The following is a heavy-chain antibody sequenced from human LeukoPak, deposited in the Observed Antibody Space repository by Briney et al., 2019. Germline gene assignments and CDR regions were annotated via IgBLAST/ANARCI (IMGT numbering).Heavy chain of an antibody. Sequence: GESLKISCAGSGYSFTSYWIGWVRQMSEKGLEWMGIIYPSDSDTRYNPSFQGQVIISADKSTNTAHLQWSSLKASDTAIYYCARLRYCSGGSCHPDYWGQGALVTVSS. J-gene: IGHJ4*02. CDR1: GYSFTSYW. CDR2: IYPSDSDT. D-gene: IGHD2-15*01. CDR3: ARLRYCSGGSCHPDY. V-gene: IGHV5-51*01.